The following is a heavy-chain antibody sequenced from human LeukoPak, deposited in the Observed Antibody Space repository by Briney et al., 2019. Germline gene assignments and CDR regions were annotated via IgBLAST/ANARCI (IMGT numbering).Heavy chain of an antibody. CDR3: AKDNYYDSSEVHYFDY. D-gene: IGHD3-22*01. Sequence: GGSLRLSCAASGFTFSSYAMHWVRQAPGKGLEWVAVISYDGSNKYYADSVKGRFTISRDNSKNMLYLQMNSLRAEDTAVYYCAKDNYYDSSEVHYFDYWGQGTLVTVSS. V-gene: IGHV3-30-3*01. CDR1: GFTFSSYA. CDR2: ISYDGSNK. J-gene: IGHJ4*02.